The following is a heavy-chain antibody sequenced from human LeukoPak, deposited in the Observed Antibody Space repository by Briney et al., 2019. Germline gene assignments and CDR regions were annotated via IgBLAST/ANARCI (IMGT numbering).Heavy chain of an antibody. Sequence: SETLSLTCTVSGGSISSYYWSWIRQPPGKGLEWIGYIYYSGSTNYNPSLKSRVTISVDTSKNQLSLKLSSVTAADTAVHYCARDSPRSGYYYYMDVWGKGTTVTVSS. CDR2: IYYSGST. V-gene: IGHV4-59*01. CDR1: GGSISSYY. J-gene: IGHJ6*03. CDR3: ARDSPRSGYYYYMDV.